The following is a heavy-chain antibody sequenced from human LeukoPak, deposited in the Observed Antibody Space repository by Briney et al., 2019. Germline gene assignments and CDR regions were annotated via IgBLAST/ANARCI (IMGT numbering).Heavy chain of an antibody. Sequence: ASVKVSCKASGYTFTGYYMHWVRQAPGQGLEWMGWINPNSGGTNYAQKFQGRVTMTRDTSISTAYMELSRLRSDDTAVCYCARDPELVSGSYYDYWGQGTLVTVSS. D-gene: IGHD1-26*01. J-gene: IGHJ4*02. V-gene: IGHV1-2*02. CDR1: GYTFTGYY. CDR2: INPNSGGT. CDR3: ARDPELVSGSYYDY.